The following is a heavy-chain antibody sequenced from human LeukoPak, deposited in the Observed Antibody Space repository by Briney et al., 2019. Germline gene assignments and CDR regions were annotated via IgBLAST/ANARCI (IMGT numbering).Heavy chain of an antibody. CDR2: IYYSGST. D-gene: IGHD3-22*01. J-gene: IGHJ4*02. V-gene: IGHV4-61*01. CDR3: ARDRYYKGFGYYFDY. CDR1: GGSVSSGSYY. Sequence: KPSETLSLTCTVSGGSVSSGSYYWSWIRQPPGKGLDWIGYIYYSGSTNYNPSLKSRVTISVDTSKNQFSLKLSSVTAADTAVYYCARDRYYKGFGYYFDYWGQGTLVTVSS.